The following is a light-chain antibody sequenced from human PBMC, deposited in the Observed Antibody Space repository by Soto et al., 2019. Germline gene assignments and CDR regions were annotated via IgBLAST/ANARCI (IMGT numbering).Light chain of an antibody. V-gene: IGKV3-20*01. CDR1: QSVSSY. CDR3: QQYGSSPGIT. J-gene: IGKJ5*01. CDR2: DAS. Sequence: VLTQSPATLSLSPGERATLSCRASQSVSSYLAWYQQKPGQAPRLLIYDASNRATGIPARFSGSGSGTDFTLTISRLEPEDFAVYYCQQYGSSPGITFGQGTRLEIK.